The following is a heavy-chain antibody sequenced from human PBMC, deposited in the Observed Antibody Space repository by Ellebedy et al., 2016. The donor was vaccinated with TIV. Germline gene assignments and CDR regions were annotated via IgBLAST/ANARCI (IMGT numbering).Heavy chain of an antibody. CDR2: MYSSGTT. CDR3: ARDPPAITYRTWG. Sequence: GESLKISXVASGITVSNNYMRWVRQAPGKGLEWVSLMYSSGTTHYADSVKGRFTISRDSSKNTLYLQMNSLRVEDTAVYYCARDPPAITYRTWGWGQGTLVTVSS. J-gene: IGHJ4*02. V-gene: IGHV3-66*01. CDR1: GITVSNNY. D-gene: IGHD5-24*01.